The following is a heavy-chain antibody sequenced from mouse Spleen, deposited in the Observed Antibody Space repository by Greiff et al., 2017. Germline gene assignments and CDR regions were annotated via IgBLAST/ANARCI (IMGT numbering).Heavy chain of an antibody. D-gene: IGHD2-3*01. CDR1: GFNIKDDY. Sequence: VQLKQSGAELVRPGASVKLSCTASGFNIKDDYMHWVKQRPEQGLEWIGWIDPENGDTEYASKFQGKATITADTSSNTAYLQLSSLTSEDTAVYYCTLYDGYGGYYAMDYWGQGTSVTVSS. J-gene: IGHJ4*01. CDR3: TLYDGYGGYYAMDY. CDR2: IDPENGDT. V-gene: IGHV14-4*01.